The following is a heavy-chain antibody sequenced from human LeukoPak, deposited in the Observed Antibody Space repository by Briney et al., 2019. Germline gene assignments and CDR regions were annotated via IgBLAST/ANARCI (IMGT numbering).Heavy chain of an antibody. V-gene: IGHV1-69*13. CDR1: GGTFSSYA. Sequence: GASVKVSCKASGGTFSSYAISWVRQAPGQGLEWMGGIIPIFGTANYAQKFQGRVTITADESTSTAYMELSSLRSGDTAVYYCARDPPTYYYDSSGYYGYWGQGTLVTVSS. J-gene: IGHJ4*02. CDR3: ARDPPTYYYDSSGYYGY. CDR2: IIPIFGTA. D-gene: IGHD3-22*01.